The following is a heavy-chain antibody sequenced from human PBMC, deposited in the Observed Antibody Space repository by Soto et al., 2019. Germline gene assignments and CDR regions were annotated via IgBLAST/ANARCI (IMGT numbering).Heavy chain of an antibody. Sequence: GGSLRLSCAASGFTFSTYGMNWVRQAPGKGLEWVSYIXSRTSTKYYADSVKGRFTISRDNAKNSLYLQMNSLRAEGTAVYYCARAGQYGSGTYYYYYYMDVWGKGTTVTVSS. J-gene: IGHJ6*03. CDR3: ARAGQYGSGTYYYYYYMDV. CDR2: IXSRTSTK. V-gene: IGHV3-48*01. CDR1: GFTFSTYG. D-gene: IGHD3-10*01.